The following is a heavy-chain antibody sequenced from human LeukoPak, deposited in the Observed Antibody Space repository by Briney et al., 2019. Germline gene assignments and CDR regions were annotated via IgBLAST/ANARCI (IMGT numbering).Heavy chain of an antibody. J-gene: IGHJ5*02. D-gene: IGHD3-10*01. V-gene: IGHV4-59*08. CDR2: IHSSGST. CDR1: GGPIRSYY. Sequence: PSETLSLTCTVSGGPIRSYYWSWLRQPPGKGLEWLGYIHSSGSTNYNPSLKSRVPISVDTSKNQFSLKLSSLNAAAPAGYYCGRHVMVRANNCFDPWGQGTLVTVSS. CDR3: GRHVMVRANNCFDP.